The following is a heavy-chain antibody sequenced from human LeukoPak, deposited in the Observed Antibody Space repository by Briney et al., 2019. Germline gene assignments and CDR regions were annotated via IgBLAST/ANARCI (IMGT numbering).Heavy chain of an antibody. CDR2: TYYRSKWST. V-gene: IGHV6-1*01. CDR3: ARDRGWWGTFDP. J-gene: IGHJ5*02. Sequence: SQTFSLTCAISGDSVSSTDAAWNWVRQSPSRGLEWLGRTYYRSKWSTDYADSVKGRITINPDTSKNQFSLQLNSVIPEDTAMYFCARDRGWWGTFDPWGQGTLVTVSS. CDR1: GDSVSSTDAA. D-gene: IGHD6-19*01.